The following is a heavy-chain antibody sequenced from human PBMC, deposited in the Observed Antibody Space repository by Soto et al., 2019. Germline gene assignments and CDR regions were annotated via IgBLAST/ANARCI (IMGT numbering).Heavy chain of an antibody. CDR1: GGSISSGDYY. J-gene: IGHJ6*02. CDR3: ARAFAITMPDPTMDV. V-gene: IGHV4-30-4*01. CDR2: IYYSGST. Sequence: QVQLQESGPGLVKPSQTLSLTCTVSGGSISSGDYYWSWIRQPPGKGLEWIGYIYYSGSTYYNPSLKSRVTISVDTSKNQFSLKLSSVTAADPAVYYCARAFAITMPDPTMDVWGQGTTVTVSS. D-gene: IGHD3-10*01.